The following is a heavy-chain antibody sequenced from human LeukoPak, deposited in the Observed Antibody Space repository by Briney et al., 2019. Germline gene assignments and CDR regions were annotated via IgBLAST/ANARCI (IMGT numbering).Heavy chain of an antibody. CDR1: GYTFTSYY. V-gene: IGHV1-18*01. D-gene: IGHD1-26*01. Sequence: ASVKVSCKASGYTFTSYYITWVRQAPGQGLEWMGWISAYNGDTNYAQKFQGRVTMTTDTSTSTAYMELRSLRSDDTAVYYCARDRTVGATTWAPDPFWGQGTLVTVSS. CDR2: ISAYNGDT. J-gene: IGHJ4*02. CDR3: ARDRTVGATTWAPDPF.